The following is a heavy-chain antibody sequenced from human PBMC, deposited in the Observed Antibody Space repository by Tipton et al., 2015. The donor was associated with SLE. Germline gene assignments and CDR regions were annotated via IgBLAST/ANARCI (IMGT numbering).Heavy chain of an antibody. CDR3: ARESDCSSSTCYVSYFDS. V-gene: IGHV3-49*04. CDR2: IRSKAYGGTP. J-gene: IGHJ4*02. D-gene: IGHD2-2*01. Sequence: LRLSCSTSGFTFGNYAMTWVRQAPGKGLEWVGFIRSKAYGGTPDYAASVRGRFTISRDDSRSTLYLQMDSLTTEDTAVFYCARESDCSSSTCYVSYFDSWGQGTLVTVSS. CDR1: GFTFGNYA.